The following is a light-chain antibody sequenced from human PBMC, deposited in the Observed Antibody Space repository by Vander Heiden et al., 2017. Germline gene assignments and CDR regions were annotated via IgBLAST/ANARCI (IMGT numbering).Light chain of an antibody. CDR1: TGAVTSGHY. V-gene: IGLV7-46*01. J-gene: IGLJ2*01. CDR3: LLAYSGARVV. CDR2: DTS. Sequence: QAVVTQEPSLTVSPGGTVTHPCGSSTGAVTSGHYPYWFPHKPGQAPRTLIYDTSNKHSWTPARFSGSLLGGKAALTLSGAQPEDEAEYYCLLAYSGARVVFGGGTKLTVL.